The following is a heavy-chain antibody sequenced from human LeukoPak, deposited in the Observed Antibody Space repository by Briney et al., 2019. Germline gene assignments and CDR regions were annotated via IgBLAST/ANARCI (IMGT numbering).Heavy chain of an antibody. V-gene: IGHV3-21*01. D-gene: IGHD1-26*01. Sequence: GGSLRLSCAASGFTFSSYSMNWVRQAPGKGLEWVSSISSSSSYIYYADSVKGRFTISRDNAKNSLYLQMNSLRAEDTAVYYCARGLVGATSRAFDIWGQGTVVTVSS. CDR3: ARGLVGATSRAFDI. CDR2: ISSSSSYI. J-gene: IGHJ3*02. CDR1: GFTFSSYS.